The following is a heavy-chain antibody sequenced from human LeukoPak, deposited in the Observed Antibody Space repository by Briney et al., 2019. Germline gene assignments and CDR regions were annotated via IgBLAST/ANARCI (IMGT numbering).Heavy chain of an antibody. J-gene: IGHJ4*02. V-gene: IGHV4-39*07. CDR2: INHSGST. Sequence: SETLSLTCTVSGDSISSGSYYWSWIRQPPGKGLEWIGEINHSGSTNYNPSLKSRVTISVDTSKNQFSLKLSSVTAADTAVYFCARGGYNWNDAQDYWGQGTLVTVSS. CDR3: ARGGYNWNDAQDY. CDR1: GDSISSGSYY. D-gene: IGHD1-1*01.